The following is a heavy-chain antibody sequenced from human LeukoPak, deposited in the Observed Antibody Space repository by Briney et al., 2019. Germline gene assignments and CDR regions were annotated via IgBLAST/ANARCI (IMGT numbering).Heavy chain of an antibody. D-gene: IGHD3-3*01. CDR2: INPNSGGT. J-gene: IGHJ4*02. Sequence: ASVKVSCKASGYTFTDYYIHWVRQAPGQGLEWMAWINPNSGGTYYAQNFHDRITLTRDTSISTAYMELSRLRSDDTAVYYCARGGYYDFWSGYFTFDYWGQGTLVTVSS. CDR3: ARGGYYDFWSGYFTFDY. V-gene: IGHV1-2*02. CDR1: GYTFTDYY.